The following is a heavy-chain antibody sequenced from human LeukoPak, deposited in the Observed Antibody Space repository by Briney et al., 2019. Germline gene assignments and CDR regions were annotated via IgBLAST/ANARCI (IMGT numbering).Heavy chain of an antibody. CDR2: ISSSSSTI. D-gene: IGHD1-1*01. J-gene: IGHJ4*02. Sequence: GGSLRLSCAASGFTFSSYSMNWVRQAPGKGLEWVSYISSSSSTIYYADSVKGRFTISRDNAKNTLYLQMNSLRAEDTAVYYCAREENWNLYYFDYWGQGTLVTVSS. CDR3: AREENWNLYYFDY. CDR1: GFTFSSYS. V-gene: IGHV3-48*04.